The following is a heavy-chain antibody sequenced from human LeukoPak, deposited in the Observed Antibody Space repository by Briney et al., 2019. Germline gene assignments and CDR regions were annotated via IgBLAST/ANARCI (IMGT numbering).Heavy chain of an antibody. Sequence: SGGSLRLSCTALGFTFRNYAISWVRQAPGKGLEWVSAISGSGGSTYYIASVKGRFTISRDNSRNTVFLQMNSLRAEDTAVYYCASLWFGELSWGQGTLVTVSS. D-gene: IGHD3-10*01. CDR3: ASLWFGELS. CDR2: ISGSGGST. CDR1: GFTFRNYA. V-gene: IGHV3-23*01. J-gene: IGHJ4*02.